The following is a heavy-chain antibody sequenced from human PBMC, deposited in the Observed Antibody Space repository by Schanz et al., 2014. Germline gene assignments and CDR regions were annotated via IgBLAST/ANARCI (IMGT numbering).Heavy chain of an antibody. Sequence: QVQLVQSEAEVKKPGSSVKVSCKASGGTFSSYTISWVRQAPGQGLEWIGRIIPILGIANYAQNFQGRVTITADKSTSTAYMELTSLRSEDTAVYYCASSGAGYSSSWDFDYWGQGTLVTVSS. V-gene: IGHV1-69*02. J-gene: IGHJ4*02. CDR2: IIPILGIA. D-gene: IGHD6-13*01. CDR3: ASSGAGYSSSWDFDY. CDR1: GGTFSSYT.